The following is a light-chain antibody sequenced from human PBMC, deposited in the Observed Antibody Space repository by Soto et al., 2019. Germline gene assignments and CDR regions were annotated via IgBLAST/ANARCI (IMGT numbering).Light chain of an antibody. V-gene: IGKV3D-20*01. CDR3: QQHDILPIT. CDR1: QSVTSNY. Sequence: IVLRQSPGTMSLSPGQSATVSCRASQSVTSNYLAWYQQKPGLAPRLLIYEVSNRATGIPDRFSVSVSGTDFTLTISRLENEDFALYYCQQHDILPITFGQGTRLEIK. J-gene: IGKJ5*01. CDR2: EVS.